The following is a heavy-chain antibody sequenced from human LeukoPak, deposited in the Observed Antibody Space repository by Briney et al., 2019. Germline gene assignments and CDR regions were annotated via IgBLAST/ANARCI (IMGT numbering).Heavy chain of an antibody. CDR2: INHSGST. CDR3: ARHPYCSGGSCYSHYYYMDV. Sequence: PSETLSLTCTVSGGSISSSSYYWSWIRQPPGKGLEWIGEINHSGSTNYNPSLKSRVTISVDTSKNQFSLKLSSVTAADTAVYYCARHPYCSGGSCYSHYYYMDVWGKGTTVTVSS. J-gene: IGHJ6*03. CDR1: GGSISSSSYY. V-gene: IGHV4-39*01. D-gene: IGHD2-15*01.